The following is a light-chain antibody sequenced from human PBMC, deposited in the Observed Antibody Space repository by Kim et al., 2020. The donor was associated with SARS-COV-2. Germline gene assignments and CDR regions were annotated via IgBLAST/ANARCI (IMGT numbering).Light chain of an antibody. V-gene: IGKV1-33*01. J-gene: IGKJ4*01. CDR3: KQYDNVPLT. CDR2: DAS. Sequence: SESVGDRLTITCQARHDITTHLNWLQQKPEKAPKLLIYDASSLETGDPSRFSGSRYGTEFTFTISSLQPEDIATYYCKQYDNVPLTYGGGTKLEI. CDR1: HDITTH.